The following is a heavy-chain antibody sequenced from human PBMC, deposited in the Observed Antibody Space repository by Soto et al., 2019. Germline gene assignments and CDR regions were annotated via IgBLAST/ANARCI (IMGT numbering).Heavy chain of an antibody. Sequence: LSLSFGASGFTFSNYEMNWVRQAPGKGLEWASYISSSGSPIYYADSVKGRFTISRDNAKNSLYLQMNSLRAEDTAVYYCARDDYSNSYGMDVWGQGTTVTVSS. J-gene: IGHJ6*02. CDR2: ISSSGSPI. CDR1: GFTFSNYE. CDR3: ARDDYSNSYGMDV. D-gene: IGHD4-4*01. V-gene: IGHV3-48*03.